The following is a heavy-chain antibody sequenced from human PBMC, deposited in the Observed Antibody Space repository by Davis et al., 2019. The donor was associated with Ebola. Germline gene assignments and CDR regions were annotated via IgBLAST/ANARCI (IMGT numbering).Heavy chain of an antibody. CDR1: GFTFSGSA. D-gene: IGHD2-15*01. J-gene: IGHJ6*02. Sequence: GESLKISCAASGFTFSGSAMHWVRQASGKGLEWVGRIRSKANSYATAYAASVKGRFTISRDDSKNTAYLQMNSLKTEDTAVYYCTLSTPTMDVWGQGTTVTVSS. CDR2: IRSKANSYAT. V-gene: IGHV3-73*01. CDR3: TLSTPTMDV.